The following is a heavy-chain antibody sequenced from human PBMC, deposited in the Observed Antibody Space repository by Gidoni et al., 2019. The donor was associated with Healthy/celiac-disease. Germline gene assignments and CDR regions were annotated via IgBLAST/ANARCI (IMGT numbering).Heavy chain of an antibody. CDR3: AKGSAAVSTQGPIDY. J-gene: IGHJ4*02. D-gene: IGHD6-19*01. Sequence: QVQLVESGGGVVQPGRSLRLSCAASGFPFSSYGLHWVRQAPGKGLEGVAVRSYDGSNKYYADSVKGRFTISRDNSKNTLYLQMNSLRAEDTAVYYCAKGSAAVSTQGPIDYWGQGTLVTVSS. CDR2: RSYDGSNK. V-gene: IGHV3-30*18. CDR1: GFPFSSYG.